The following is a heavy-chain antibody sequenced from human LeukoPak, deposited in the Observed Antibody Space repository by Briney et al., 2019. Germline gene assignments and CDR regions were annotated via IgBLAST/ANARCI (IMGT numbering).Heavy chain of an antibody. CDR3: ARYGEMATITYFDY. CDR2: IYSGGST. J-gene: IGHJ4*02. CDR1: GFTFSSYA. Sequence: GGTLRLSCTASGFTFSSYAMSWVRQAPGKGLEWVSVIYSGGSTYYADSVKGRFTISRDNSKNTLYLQMNSLRAEDTAVYYCARYGEMATITYFDYWGQGTLVTVSS. V-gene: IGHV3-53*01. D-gene: IGHD5-24*01.